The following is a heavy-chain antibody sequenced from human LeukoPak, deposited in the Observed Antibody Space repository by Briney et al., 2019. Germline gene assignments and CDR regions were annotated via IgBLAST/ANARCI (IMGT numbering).Heavy chain of an antibody. D-gene: IGHD3-22*01. CDR1: GYTFTSYD. J-gene: IGHJ4*02. V-gene: IGHV1-8*01. CDR2: MNPNSGNT. CDR3: ARDETYYYDSSGY. Sequence: ASVKVSCKASGYTFTSYDINWVRQATGQGLEWMGWMNPNSGNTGYAQKFQGRVTMTRNTSISTAYMELSSLRSEDTAVYYCARDETYYYDSSGYWGQGTLVTVSS.